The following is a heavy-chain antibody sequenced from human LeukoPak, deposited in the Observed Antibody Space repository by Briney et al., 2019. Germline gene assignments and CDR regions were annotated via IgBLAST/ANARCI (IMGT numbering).Heavy chain of an antibody. Sequence: PGGSLRISCAASGFSFDVYAMSWVRQAPGKGLEWVSSISETGRTTSYTDSVKGRFTISRDKSKSTLHLQMNRLRAEDTALYYCAKDHDNTDFYYYFDSWGQGTLVTVSS. J-gene: IGHJ4*02. CDR3: AKDHDNTDFYYYFDS. D-gene: IGHD3-10*01. CDR1: GFSFDVYA. V-gene: IGHV3-23*01. CDR2: ISETGRTT.